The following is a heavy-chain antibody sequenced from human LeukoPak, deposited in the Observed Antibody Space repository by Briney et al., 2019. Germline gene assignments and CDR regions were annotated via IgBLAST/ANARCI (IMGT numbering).Heavy chain of an antibody. Sequence: ASVKVSCKASGYTFTGYYMHWVRQAPGQRLEWMGWINPNSGGTNYAQKFLGRVTMTRDTSITTAYMELSRLRSDDTAVYYCASHYDFAIDAFDILGEGTMVTVSS. CDR1: GYTFTGYY. D-gene: IGHD3-3*01. CDR2: INPNSGGT. V-gene: IGHV1-2*02. J-gene: IGHJ3*02. CDR3: ASHYDFAIDAFDI.